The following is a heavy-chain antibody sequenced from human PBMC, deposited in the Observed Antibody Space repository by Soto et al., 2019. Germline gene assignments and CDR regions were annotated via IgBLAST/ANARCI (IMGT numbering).Heavy chain of an antibody. J-gene: IGHJ3*01. D-gene: IGHD4-4*01. CDR3: ARFFSNSGVDHPFDL. CDR1: GGSISSNDYY. CDR2: IFYSGGT. Sequence: QVQLQESGPGLVEPSQTLSLTCTVSGGSISSNDYYWNWIRQAPGKGPEWIAYIFYSGGTYYNPSLKSRVTISVDTSKNQCSLKLSSVTAADTAVYYCARFFSNSGVDHPFDLWGQGTMVTVSS. V-gene: IGHV4-30-4*01.